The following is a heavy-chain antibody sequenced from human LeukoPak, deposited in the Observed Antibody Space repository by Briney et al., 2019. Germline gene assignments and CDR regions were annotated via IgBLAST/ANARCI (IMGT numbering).Heavy chain of an antibody. CDR3: ARGGLDYGGSENFDY. CDR1: GYTFTSYG. CDR2: ISAYNGNT. V-gene: IGHV1-18*01. J-gene: IGHJ4*02. D-gene: IGHD4-23*01. Sequence: GASVKVSCKASGYTFTSYGISWVRQAPGQGLEWMGWISAYNGNTNYAQKLQGRVTMTTDTSTSTAYMELRSLRSEDTAVYYCARGGLDYGGSENFDYWGQGTLVTVSS.